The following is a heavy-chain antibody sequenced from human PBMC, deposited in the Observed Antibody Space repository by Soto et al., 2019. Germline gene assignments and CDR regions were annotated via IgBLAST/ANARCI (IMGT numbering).Heavy chain of an antibody. CDR3: SRVGCSNSRCYTRGMDV. CDR2: IYSDGTT. D-gene: IGHD2-2*01. V-gene: IGHV4-4*07. J-gene: IGHJ6*02. Sequence: QMHLQESGPGLVKPSETLSLTCSVSGGSISGYYWSWVRQPAGKGLEWVGRIYSDGTTNYSPSLKSRVTMSLDTSKNEFSLHLNSVTAADTAVYYCSRVGCSNSRCYTRGMDVRGQGTTVTVSS. CDR1: GGSISGYY.